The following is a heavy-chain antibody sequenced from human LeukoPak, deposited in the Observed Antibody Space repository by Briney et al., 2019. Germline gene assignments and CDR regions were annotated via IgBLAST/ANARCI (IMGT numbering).Heavy chain of an antibody. J-gene: IGHJ4*02. CDR2: IRQDGDTK. Sequence: GGSLRLSCAASGFTFSSFAMSWVRQAPGKGLEWVANIRQDGDTKYYVDSVKGRFTISRDNAMNSLYLQMNSLRAEDTAIYYCARSLPYGTTWYGRSDFWGQGTLVTVSS. CDR3: ARSLPYGTTWYGRSDF. V-gene: IGHV3-7*03. CDR1: GFTFSSFA. D-gene: IGHD6-13*01.